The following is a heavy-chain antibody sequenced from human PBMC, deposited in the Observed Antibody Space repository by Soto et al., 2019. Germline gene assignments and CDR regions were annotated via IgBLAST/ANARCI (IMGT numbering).Heavy chain of an antibody. CDR1: GGSFSGYY. Sequence: SETLALTCAVYGGSFSGYYWSWIRQPPGKGLERIGEINNSGSTNYNPSLKSRVTISVDTSKNQFSLKLSSVNAADTAVYYCARVSGLWFQYYYYGMDVWGQGTTVT. CDR2: INNSGST. V-gene: IGHV4-34*01. J-gene: IGHJ6*02. D-gene: IGHD2-21*01. CDR3: ARVSGLWFQYYYYGMDV.